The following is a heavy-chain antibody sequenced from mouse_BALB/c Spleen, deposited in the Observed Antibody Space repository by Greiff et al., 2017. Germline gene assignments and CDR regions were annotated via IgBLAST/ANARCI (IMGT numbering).Heavy chain of an antibody. J-gene: IGHJ2*01. CDR2: IDPENGDT. V-gene: IGHV14-4*02. Sequence: DVQLQESGAELVRSGASVKLSCTASGFNIKDYYMHWVKQRPEQGLEWIGWIDPENGDTEYAPKFQGKATMTADTSSNTAYLQLSSLTSEDTAVYYCNALDGYYFDYWGQGTTLTVSS. CDR1: GFNIKDYY. CDR3: NALDGYYFDY. D-gene: IGHD2-3*01.